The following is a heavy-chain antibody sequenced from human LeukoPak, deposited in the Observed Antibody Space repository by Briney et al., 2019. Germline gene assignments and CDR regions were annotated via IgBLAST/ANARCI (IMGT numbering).Heavy chain of an antibody. CDR2: ISGSGGST. V-gene: IGHV3-23*01. CDR3: AKNPIVVVPAAGFYYFDY. J-gene: IGHJ4*02. CDR1: GFTFSSYA. Sequence: GGSLRLSCAASGFTFSSYAMSWVRQAPGKGLEWVSAISGSGGSTYYADSVKGRFTISRDNSKNALYLQMNSLRAEDTAVYYCAKNPIVVVPAAGFYYFDYWGQGTLVTVSS. D-gene: IGHD2-2*01.